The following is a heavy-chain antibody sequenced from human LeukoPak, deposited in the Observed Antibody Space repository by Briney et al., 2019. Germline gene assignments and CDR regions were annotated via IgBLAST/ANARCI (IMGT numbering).Heavy chain of an antibody. CDR2: ISHSGAST. J-gene: IGHJ3*02. D-gene: IGHD2-15*01. V-gene: IGHV3-23*01. CDR3: AKSVAPYCSGGSCFDAFDI. Sequence: GGSLRLSCAASGFTFSSYSMNWVRQAPGKGLEWVSAISHSGASTYYADSVKGRLTISRDNSKNTLYLQMNSLRAEDTAVYYCAKSVAPYCSGGSCFDAFDIWGQGTMVTVSS. CDR1: GFTFSSYS.